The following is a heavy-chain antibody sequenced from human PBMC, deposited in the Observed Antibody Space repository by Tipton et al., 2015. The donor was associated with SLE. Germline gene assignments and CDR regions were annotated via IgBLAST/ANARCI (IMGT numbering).Heavy chain of an antibody. J-gene: IGHJ5*02. CDR2: IFYSGST. V-gene: IGHV4-39*01. D-gene: IGHD6-19*01. CDR1: GGSISSRTYY. CDR3: ARLWYINDWTPTWFHP. Sequence: TLSLTCTVSGGSISSRTYYWGWIRQPPGKRMEWIGSIFYSGSTYYKSSLKSRVTISVDTSMNQFSLKLSSVTAADTAVYYCARLWYINDWTPTWFHPWGQGTQVTVSS.